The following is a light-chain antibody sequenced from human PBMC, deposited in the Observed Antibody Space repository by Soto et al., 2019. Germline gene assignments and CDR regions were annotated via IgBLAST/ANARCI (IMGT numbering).Light chain of an antibody. CDR1: QSVSSSY. CDR2: GAS. V-gene: IGKV3-15*01. Sequence: EIVMTQSPGSLSLSPGERATLSCRASQSVSSSYLAWYQQKPGQAPRLLIYGASTRATGFPARFSGSGSGTEFTLTISSLQSEDFAVYYCQQYNGWPITFGQGTRLEIK. J-gene: IGKJ5*01. CDR3: QQYNGWPIT.